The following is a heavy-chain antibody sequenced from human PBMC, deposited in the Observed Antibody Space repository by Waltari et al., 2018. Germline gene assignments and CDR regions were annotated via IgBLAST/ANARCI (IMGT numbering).Heavy chain of an antibody. CDR2: GTTRNGNA. CDR1: GSSFMTND. CDR3: ARGVGPPLDY. V-gene: IGHV1-8*03. Sequence: QVPLVQSGAEVQEPGASVKVSCKASGSSFMTNDINWVRQATGQGLEWRGWGTTRNGNAHAAQKFQGRVTFTRDTSINTVYMELSSLTSDDTAVYYCARGVGPPLDYWGQGTLVTVSS. D-gene: IGHD1-26*01. J-gene: IGHJ4*02.